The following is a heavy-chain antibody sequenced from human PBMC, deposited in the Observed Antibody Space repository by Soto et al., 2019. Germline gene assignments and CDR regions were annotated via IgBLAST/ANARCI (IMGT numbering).Heavy chain of an antibody. CDR2: LGGNGFTT. CDR1: GFTFGSYA. J-gene: IGHJ6*03. V-gene: IGHV3-23*01. CDR3: EKALRPSLNFCDYVDV. Sequence: EVQLLESGGGLVQPGGSLRLSCVASGFTFGSYAMSWVRQAPEKGPEWVAILGGNGFTTYYADSVKGRFTISGDNTKSRLCLQTNSVRADGTGVYYCEKALRPSLNFCDYVDVWGRGTAVTVSS. D-gene: IGHD2-2*01.